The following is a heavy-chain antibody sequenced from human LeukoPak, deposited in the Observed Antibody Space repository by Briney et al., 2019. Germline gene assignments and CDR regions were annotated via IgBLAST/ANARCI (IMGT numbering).Heavy chain of an antibody. D-gene: IGHD3-22*01. CDR2: INPSGGST. Sequence: ASVKVSCKASGYTFTSYYMHWVRQAPGQGLEWMGIINPSGGSTSYAQKFQGRVTMTRDMSTSTAYMELRSLRSDDTAVYYCARGGKYYYDSSGSFYYYYMNVWGKGTTVTISS. CDR3: ARGGKYYYDSSGSFYYYYMNV. J-gene: IGHJ6*03. CDR1: GYTFTSYY. V-gene: IGHV1-46*01.